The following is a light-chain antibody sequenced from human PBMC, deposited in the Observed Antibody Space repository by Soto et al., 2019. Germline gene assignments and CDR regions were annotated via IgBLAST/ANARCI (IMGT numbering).Light chain of an antibody. V-gene: IGLV2-14*01. CDR3: CSRGSDRTYV. CDR1: SSDVGYYNY. Sequence: QSALTQPASVSGSPGQSITISCTGTSSDVGYYNYVSWYQQHPGKVPKLMIYEVSNRPSGVSNRFSGSKSGSTASLTISGLQAEDEAEYYCCSRGSDRTYVCGTGTKLTVL. J-gene: IGLJ1*01. CDR2: EVS.